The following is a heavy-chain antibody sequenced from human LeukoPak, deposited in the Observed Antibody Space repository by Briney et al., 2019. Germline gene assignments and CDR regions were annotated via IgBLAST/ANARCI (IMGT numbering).Heavy chain of an antibody. CDR2: ISGNSGSL. V-gene: IGHV3-9*01. CDR1: GFIFDDYA. J-gene: IGHJ2*01. CDR3: ARGTRVPGKWYFDL. Sequence: GGSLRLSCAASGFIFDDYAMHWVRQAPGKGLEWVSSISGNSGSLGYADSLKGRFTISRDNSRNTLSLQMNSLTAEDTAIYYCARGTRVPGKWYFDLWGRGTLVTVSS. D-gene: IGHD3-3*01.